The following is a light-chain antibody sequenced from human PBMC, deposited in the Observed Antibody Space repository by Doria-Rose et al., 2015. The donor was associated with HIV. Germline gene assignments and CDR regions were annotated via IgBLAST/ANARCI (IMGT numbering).Light chain of an antibody. V-gene: IGKV3-20*01. CDR2: DGS. J-gene: IGKJ1*01. CDR3: HQYGTSWT. CDR1: QSFSSTY. Sequence: FTQSPGTLSLSPGERATLSCRASQSFSSTYLAWYQQKPGQAPSLLIYDGSTRATGIPDRFSASASGTDFTLTINRLEPEDFALYYCHQYGTSWTFGQGTKVEI.